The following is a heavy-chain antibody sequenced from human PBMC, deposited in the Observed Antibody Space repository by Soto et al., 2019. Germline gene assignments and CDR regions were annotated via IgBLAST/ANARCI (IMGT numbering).Heavy chain of an antibody. CDR3: AKDRLLAQVQRYFDWLFDY. CDR2: ISFDGRNK. Sequence: QVQLVESGGGVVQPGRSLRLSCAASGFTFSSYGMHWVRQAPGKGLEWVAAISFDGRNKYYADSVKGRVTISRDTSKNTVYLEMNSLRAEDTAVYYCAKDRLLAQVQRYFDWLFDYWGQGTLVTVSS. CDR1: GFTFSSYG. V-gene: IGHV3-30*18. J-gene: IGHJ4*02. D-gene: IGHD3-9*01.